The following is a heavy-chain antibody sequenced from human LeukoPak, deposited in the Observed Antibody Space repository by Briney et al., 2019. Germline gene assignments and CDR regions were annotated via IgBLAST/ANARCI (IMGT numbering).Heavy chain of an antibody. CDR2: INPSGGST. CDR1: GYTFTSYY. CDR3: ARVDSSGFV. J-gene: IGHJ4*02. Sequence: GASVKVSSKASGYTFTSYYMHWVRQAPGQGLEWMGIINPSGGSTSYAQKFQGRVTMTRDTSISTAYMELSRLRSDDTAVYYCARVDSSGFVWGQGTLVTVSS. V-gene: IGHV1-46*01. D-gene: IGHD3-22*01.